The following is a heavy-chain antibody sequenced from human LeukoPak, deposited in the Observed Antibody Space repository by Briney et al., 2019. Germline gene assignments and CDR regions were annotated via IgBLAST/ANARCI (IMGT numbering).Heavy chain of an antibody. V-gene: IGHV3-53*01. Sequence: TGGSLRLSCAASGFTVSSNYMSWVRQAPGKGLEWVSVISSGGTTYYADSVKGRFTISRDKSKNTLNLQMNSLRAEDTAVYYCARGGFGESNDYWGQGTLVTVSS. CDR2: ISSGGTT. J-gene: IGHJ4*02. CDR3: ARGGFGESNDY. D-gene: IGHD3-10*01. CDR1: GFTVSSNY.